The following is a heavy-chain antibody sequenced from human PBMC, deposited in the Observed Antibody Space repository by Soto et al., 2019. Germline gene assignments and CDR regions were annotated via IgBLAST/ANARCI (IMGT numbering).Heavy chain of an antibody. CDR3: ARESSGHYYFDY. J-gene: IGHJ4*02. V-gene: IGHV4-59*01. D-gene: IGHD3-22*01. CDR2: IDYSGGT. Sequence: QVQLQESGPGLVKPSETLSLTCTVSGGSISSYYWSWIRQPPVKGLEWIGYIDYSGGTNYNPSLKSRVTISVDTSKNQFSLKLSSVTAADTAVYYCARESSGHYYFDYWGQGTLVTVSS. CDR1: GGSISSYY.